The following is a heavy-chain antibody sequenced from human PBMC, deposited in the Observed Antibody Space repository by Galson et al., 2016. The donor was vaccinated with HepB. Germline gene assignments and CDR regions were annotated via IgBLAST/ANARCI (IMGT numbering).Heavy chain of an antibody. V-gene: IGHV4-4*02. CDR2: IYHSGGT. J-gene: IGHJ3*02. CDR3: ARMNYDVLTGYYDSFDI. CDR1: GDSISSSHW. Sequence: ETLSLTCALSGDSISSSHWWSWVRQPPGKGLEWIGEIYHSGGTNYAPSLKSRVAISVDTSKNHFSLKVNSVAAADTAVYYCARMNYDVLTGYYDSFDIWGQGKMVTVSS. D-gene: IGHD3-9*01.